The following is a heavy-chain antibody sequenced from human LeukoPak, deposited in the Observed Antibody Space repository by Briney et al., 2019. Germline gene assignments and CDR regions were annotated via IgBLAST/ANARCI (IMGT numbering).Heavy chain of an antibody. CDR1: GGSFSGYY. Sequence: PSETLSLTCAVYGGSFSGYYWSWIRKPPGKGLEWIGEINHSGSTNYNPSLKSRVTISVDTSKNQFSLKLSSVTAADTAVYYCARSNYDILTGYRRPLPFDPWGQGTLVTVSS. D-gene: IGHD3-9*01. CDR2: INHSGST. J-gene: IGHJ5*02. V-gene: IGHV4-34*01. CDR3: ARSNYDILTGYRRPLPFDP.